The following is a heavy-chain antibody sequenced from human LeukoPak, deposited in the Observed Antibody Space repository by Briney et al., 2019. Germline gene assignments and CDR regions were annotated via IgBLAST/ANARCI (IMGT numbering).Heavy chain of an antibody. CDR2: IYDSGST. V-gene: IGHV3-66*01. Sequence: PGGSLRLSCADSGFSVSSNYMSWVRQAPGKGLEWVSVIYDSGSTFYADSVKGRFTISRDNSKNTLYLQMNSLRAEDTAMYYCARDSSSSGVQYWGQGALVTISS. CDR1: GFSVSSNY. J-gene: IGHJ1*01. CDR3: ARDSSSSGVQY.